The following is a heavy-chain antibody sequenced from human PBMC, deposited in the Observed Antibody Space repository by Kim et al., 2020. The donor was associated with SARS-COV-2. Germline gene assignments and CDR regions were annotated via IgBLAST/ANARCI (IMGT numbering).Heavy chain of an antibody. J-gene: IGHJ3*02. CDR2: ST. Sequence: STYSIPSLKSRVTISVDTSKNHFSLKLSSVTAADTAVYYCARDREAFDIWGQGTMVTVSS. CDR3: ARDREAFDI. V-gene: IGHV4-31*02.